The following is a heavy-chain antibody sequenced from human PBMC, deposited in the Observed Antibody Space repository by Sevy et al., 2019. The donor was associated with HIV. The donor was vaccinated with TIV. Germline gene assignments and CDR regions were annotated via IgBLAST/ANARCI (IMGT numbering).Heavy chain of an antibody. J-gene: IGHJ3*02. D-gene: IGHD3-10*01. CDR2: IYNGGDT. CDR3: ATWLRVDPDAFDI. V-gene: IGHV3-53*01. Sequence: GGSLRLSCAASGFIASSNYMTWVRQAPGKGLEWVSIIYNGGDTYYADFVKGRFTISRDNSKNTLYLQMNSLRPEDTAVYYCATWLRVDPDAFDIWGQGTMVTVSS. CDR1: GFIASSNY.